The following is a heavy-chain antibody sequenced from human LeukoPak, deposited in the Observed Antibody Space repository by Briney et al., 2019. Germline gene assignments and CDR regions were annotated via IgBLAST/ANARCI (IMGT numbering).Heavy chain of an antibody. V-gene: IGHV3-23*01. J-gene: IGHJ4*02. Sequence: PGGSLRLSCAASGFTFSSYAMSRVRQAPGKGLEWVSAISGSGGSTYYADSVKGRFTISRDNSKNTLYLQMNSLRAEDTAVYYCAKVAYYYGSGSYVDYWGQGTLVTVSS. CDR2: ISGSGGST. CDR3: AKVAYYYGSGSYVDY. D-gene: IGHD3-10*01. CDR1: GFTFSSYA.